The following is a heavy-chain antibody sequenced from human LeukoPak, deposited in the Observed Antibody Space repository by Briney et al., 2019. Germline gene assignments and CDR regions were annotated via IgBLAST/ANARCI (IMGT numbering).Heavy chain of an antibody. V-gene: IGHV3-49*04. CDR3: TRDGEYCSSTSCYRYYYYYMDV. D-gene: IGHD2-2*02. CDR2: IRSKAYGGTT. CDR1: GFTFGDYA. J-gene: IGHJ6*03. Sequence: GGSLRLSCTASGFTFGDYAMSWVRQAPGKGLEWVGFIRSKAYGGTTEYAASVKGRFTISRDDSKSIAYLQMNSLKTEDTAVYYRTRDGEYCSSTSCYRYYYYYMDVWGKGTTVTVSS.